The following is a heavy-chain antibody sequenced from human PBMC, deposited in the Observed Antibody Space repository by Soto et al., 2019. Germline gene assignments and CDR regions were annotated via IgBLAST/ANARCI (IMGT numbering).Heavy chain of an antibody. V-gene: IGHV1-69*13. Sequence: GASVKVSCKASGGTFSSYAISWVRQAPGQGLEWMGGIIPIFGTANYAQKFQGRVTITADESTSTAYMELSSLRSEDAAVYYCARDPKTSGGQHWAFNYFDSWGQGTLVTVSS. D-gene: IGHD7-27*01. J-gene: IGHJ4*02. CDR2: IIPIFGTA. CDR1: GGTFSSYA. CDR3: ARDPKTSGGQHWAFNYFDS.